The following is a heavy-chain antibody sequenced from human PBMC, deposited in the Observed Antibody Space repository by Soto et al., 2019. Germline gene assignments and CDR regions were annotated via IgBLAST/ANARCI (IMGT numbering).Heavy chain of an antibody. CDR2: INPSSGGT. V-gene: IGHV1-46*01. CDR3: AREWRSSSYYYGMDV. D-gene: IGHD6-13*01. CDR1: GYTFTSYY. Sequence: ASVKVSCKASGYTFTSYYIHWVRQAPGQGLEWMGIINPSSGGTSYAQKFQGRVTMTRDTSTSTVYMDLSSLRSEDTAVYYCAREWRSSSYYYGMDVWGQGTTVTVSS. J-gene: IGHJ6*02.